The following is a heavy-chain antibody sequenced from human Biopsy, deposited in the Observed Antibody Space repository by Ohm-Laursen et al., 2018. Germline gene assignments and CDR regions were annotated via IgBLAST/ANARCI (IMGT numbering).Heavy chain of an antibody. J-gene: IGHJ4*02. CDR1: GFTFSSYG. V-gene: IGHV3-33*06. CDR2: IWYDGSNK. CDR3: AKCMTGGSNYYFHH. D-gene: IGHD2-8*01. Sequence: SLRLSCAAPGFTFSSYGMHWVRQAPGKGLEWVAAIWYDGSNKNYADSVKGRFTISRDNSKNTLYLQMNSLRGEDAAVYYCAKCMTGGSNYYFHHCGQGTLVTVSS.